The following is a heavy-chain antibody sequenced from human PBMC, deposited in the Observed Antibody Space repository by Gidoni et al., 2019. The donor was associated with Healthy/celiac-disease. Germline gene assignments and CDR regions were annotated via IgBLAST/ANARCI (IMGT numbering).Heavy chain of an antibody. V-gene: IGHV3-9*01. Sequence: EVQLVESGGGLVQPGRYLRLACAASGFTFDDYAMHWVRQAPGKGLEWVSGISWNSGSIGYADSVKGRFTISRDNAKNSLYLQMNSLRAEDTALYYCAKCYTPNYYYYGMDVWGQGTTVTVSS. D-gene: IGHD2-2*02. CDR2: ISWNSGSI. CDR3: AKCYTPNYYYYGMDV. J-gene: IGHJ6*02. CDR1: GFTFDDYA.